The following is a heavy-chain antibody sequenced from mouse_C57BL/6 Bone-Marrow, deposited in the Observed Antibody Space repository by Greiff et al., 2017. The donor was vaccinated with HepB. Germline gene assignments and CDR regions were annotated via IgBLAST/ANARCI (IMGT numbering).Heavy chain of an antibody. J-gene: IGHJ2*01. CDR2: IDPENGDT. D-gene: IGHD3-1*01. Sequence: VQLQQSGAELVRPGASVKLSCTASGFNIKDDYMHWVKQRPEQGLEWIGGIDPENGDTEYASKFQGKATITADTSSNTAYLQLSSLTSEDTAVYYCTPRAYYFDYWGQGTTLTVSS. CDR3: TPRAYYFDY. CDR1: GFNIKDDY. V-gene: IGHV14-4*01.